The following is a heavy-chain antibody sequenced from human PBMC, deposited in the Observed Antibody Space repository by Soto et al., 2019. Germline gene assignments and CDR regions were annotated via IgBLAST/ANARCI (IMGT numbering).Heavy chain of an antibody. V-gene: IGHV3-30*18. Sequence: QVQLVESGGGVVQPGRSLRLSCAASGFTFSSYGMHWVRQAPGKGLEWVAVISDDGSNKYYADSVKGRFTISRDNSKNTLYLQMNSLRAEDTAVYYCAKGVTMIVVVITDPVDYWGQGTLVTVSS. D-gene: IGHD3-22*01. CDR2: ISDDGSNK. CDR3: AKGVTMIVVVITDPVDY. CDR1: GFTFSSYG. J-gene: IGHJ4*02.